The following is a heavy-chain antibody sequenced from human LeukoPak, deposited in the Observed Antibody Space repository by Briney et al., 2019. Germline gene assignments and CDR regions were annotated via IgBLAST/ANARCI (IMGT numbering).Heavy chain of an antibody. CDR3: ARDGVVAGTPGWFDP. CDR1: GYTFTGYY. CDR2: INPNSGGT. V-gene: IGHV1-2*04. Sequence: ASVKVSCKASGYTFTGYYMHWVRQAPGQGLEWMGWINPNSGGTNYAQKFQGWVTMTRDTSISTAYMELSRLRSDDTAVYYCARDGVVAGTPGWFDPWGQGTLVTVSS. J-gene: IGHJ5*02. D-gene: IGHD6-19*01.